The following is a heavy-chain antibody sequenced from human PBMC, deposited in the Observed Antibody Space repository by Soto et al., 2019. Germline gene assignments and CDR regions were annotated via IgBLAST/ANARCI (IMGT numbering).Heavy chain of an antibody. CDR1: GGSFSGYY. Sequence: SSETLSLTCAVYGGSFSGYYWSWIRQPPGKGLEWMGEINNSGSTNYNPSLKSRVTISVDTSKNQFSLKQSSVTAADTAVYYCARWARRVVPAAIYFDYWGQGTLVTVSS. CDR2: INNSGST. D-gene: IGHD2-2*01. J-gene: IGHJ4*02. V-gene: IGHV4-34*01. CDR3: ARWARRVVPAAIYFDY.